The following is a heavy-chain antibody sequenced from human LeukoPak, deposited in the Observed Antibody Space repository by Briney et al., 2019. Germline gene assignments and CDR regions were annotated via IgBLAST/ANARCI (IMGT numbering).Heavy chain of an antibody. V-gene: IGHV1-69-2*01. CDR2: VDPEDGDT. CDR1: GYTFTDYY. Sequence: ASVKVSCKVSGYTFTDYYMHWVQQAPGKGLEWMGLVDPEDGDTIYAEKFQGRVTITAGTSTDTAYMELSSLRSEDTAVYYCATLWSRYCSGGSCYDRYYFDYWGQGTLVTVSS. J-gene: IGHJ4*02. D-gene: IGHD2-15*01. CDR3: ATLWSRYCSGGSCYDRYYFDY.